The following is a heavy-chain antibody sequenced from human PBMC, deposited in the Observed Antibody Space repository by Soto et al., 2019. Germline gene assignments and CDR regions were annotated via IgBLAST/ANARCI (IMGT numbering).Heavy chain of an antibody. CDR3: ACKTLYSRSPRVYNGMDV. V-gene: IGHV3-48*02. CDR2: ISYSSNTI. Sequence: EVQLVESGGGLVQPGGSLRLSCAASGLAFSSYSMNWVRQAPGKGLEWVSYISYSSNTIYYADSVKGRFTISRDNARTSLYLQMRSLRDEDTAVYYCACKTLYSRSPRVYNGMDVWGQGTTVTVSS. CDR1: GLAFSSYS. J-gene: IGHJ6*02. D-gene: IGHD6-6*01.